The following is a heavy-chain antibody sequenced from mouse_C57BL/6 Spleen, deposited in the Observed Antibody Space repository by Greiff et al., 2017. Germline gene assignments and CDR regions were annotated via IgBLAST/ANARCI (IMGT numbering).Heavy chain of an antibody. CDR3: ERDIMDY. CDR1: GFTFSSYA. CDR2: ISGGGGNT. Sequence: EVKLVQSGGGLVKPGGSLKFSCAASGFTFSSYAMSWVRQTPEKRLEWVATISGGGGNTYYPDSVKGRFTISRDNAKNTLNLQMSSLRSEDTALYYCERDIMDYWGQGTSVTVSS. J-gene: IGHJ4*01. V-gene: IGHV5-9*01.